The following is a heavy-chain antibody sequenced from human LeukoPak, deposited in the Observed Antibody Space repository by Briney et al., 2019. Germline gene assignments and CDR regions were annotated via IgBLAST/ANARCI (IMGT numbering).Heavy chain of an antibody. Sequence: GGSLRLSCSAPGFNFNYFAMSWIRQAPGKRMEWVSTIGDSGSGGSYADSVRGRFTISRDNSKNIVYLQMHSLRVDDSAVYYCSRIKYGGNSGYHFDYWGQGTLVTVS. CDR2: IGDSGSGG. CDR1: GFNFNYFA. CDR3: SRIKYGGNSGYHFDY. J-gene: IGHJ4*02. V-gene: IGHV3-23*01. D-gene: IGHD4-23*01.